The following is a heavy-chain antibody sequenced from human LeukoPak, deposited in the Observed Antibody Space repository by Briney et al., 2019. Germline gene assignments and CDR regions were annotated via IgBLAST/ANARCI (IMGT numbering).Heavy chain of an antibody. D-gene: IGHD5-18*01. CDR1: GYSFTSYW. J-gene: IGHJ6*02. V-gene: IGHV5-51*01. CDR3: ARRGYSYGDYYYYGMDV. CDR2: IYPGDSDT. Sequence: GESLKISCKGSGYSFTSYWIGWVRQMPGKGLEWMGIIYPGDSDTRYSPSFQGQVTISADKSISTAYLQWGSLKASDTAMYYCARRGYSYGDYYYYGMDVWGQGTTVTVSS.